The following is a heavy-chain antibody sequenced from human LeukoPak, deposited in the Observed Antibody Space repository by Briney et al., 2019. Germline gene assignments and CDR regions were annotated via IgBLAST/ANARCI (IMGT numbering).Heavy chain of an antibody. J-gene: IGHJ4*02. V-gene: IGHV1-24*01. CDR3: ARSSLTPYCSSTSCYRGGGGY. CDR1: GYTLTELS. CDR2: FDAEDGET. D-gene: IGHD2-2*01. Sequence: GSVKVSCKVSGYTLTELSMHWVRQAPGKGLEWMGGFDAEDGETIYAQRFQGRVTMTEDTSTDTAYMELSSLRSEDTAVYYCARSSLTPYCSSTSCYRGGGGYWGQGTLVTVSS.